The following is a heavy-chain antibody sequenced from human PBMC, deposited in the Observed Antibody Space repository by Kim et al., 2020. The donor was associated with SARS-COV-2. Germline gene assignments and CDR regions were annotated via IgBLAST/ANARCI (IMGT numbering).Heavy chain of an antibody. CDR3: ARDLGFYGSGSYYNDHNWFDP. V-gene: IGHV3-48*02. J-gene: IGHJ5*02. Sequence: GGSLRLSCAASGFTFSSYSMNWVRQAPGKGLEWVSYISSSSSTIYYADSVKGRFTISRDNAKNSLYLQMNSLRDEDTAVYYCARDLGFYGSGSYYNDHNWFDPWGQGTLVTVSS. CDR2: ISSSSSTI. CDR1: GFTFSSYS. D-gene: IGHD3-10*01.